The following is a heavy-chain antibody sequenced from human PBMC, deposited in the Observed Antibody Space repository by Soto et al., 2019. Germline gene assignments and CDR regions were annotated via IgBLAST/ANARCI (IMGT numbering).Heavy chain of an antibody. D-gene: IGHD1-26*01. J-gene: IGHJ5*02. Sequence: WASVKVSCKASGYTFTGYYMHWVRQAPGQGLEWMGWINPNSGGTNYAQKFQGRVTMTRDTSISTAYMELSRLRSDDTAVYYCARAFGGCLLTFDPWGQGTLVTVSS. CDR1: GYTFTGYY. CDR2: INPNSGGT. V-gene: IGHV1-2*02. CDR3: ARAFGGCLLTFDP.